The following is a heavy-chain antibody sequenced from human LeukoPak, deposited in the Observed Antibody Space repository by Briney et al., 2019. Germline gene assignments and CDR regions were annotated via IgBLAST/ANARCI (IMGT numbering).Heavy chain of an antibody. CDR2: ISAYNGNT. V-gene: IGHV1-18*01. CDR3: ARESDRYYYYYGMDV. CDR1: GYTFTIYG. Sequence: ASVKVSCKASGYTFTIYGISWVRQAPGQGLEWMGWISAYNGNTNYAQKLQGRVTMTTHTSTSTAYMELRSLRSDDTAVYYCARESDRYYYYYGMDVWGQGTTVTVSS. J-gene: IGHJ6*02. D-gene: IGHD2-15*01.